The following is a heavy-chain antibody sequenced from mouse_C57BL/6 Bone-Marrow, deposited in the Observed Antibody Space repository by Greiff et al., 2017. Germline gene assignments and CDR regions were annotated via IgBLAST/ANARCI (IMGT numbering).Heavy chain of an antibody. J-gene: IGHJ1*03. Sequence: QVQLQQSGAELAKPGASVKLSCKASGYPFTSYWMHWAKQRPGQGLEWIGYINPSSGYTKYNQKFKDKATLTADKSSCTAYMQLSSLTYEDSAVYDGARRVGGYWYFYFWGTGTTVTVSS. CDR2: INPSSGYT. V-gene: IGHV1-7*01. D-gene: IGHD1-1*02. CDR3: ARRVGGYWYFYF. CDR1: GYPFTSYW.